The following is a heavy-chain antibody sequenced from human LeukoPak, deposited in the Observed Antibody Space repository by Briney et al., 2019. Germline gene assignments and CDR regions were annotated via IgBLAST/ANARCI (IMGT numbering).Heavy chain of an antibody. J-gene: IGHJ4*02. D-gene: IGHD1-26*01. CDR2: IYYSGST. Sequence: SETLSLTCAVSGGSISSGGYSWSWIRQPPGKGLEWIGYIYYSGSTYYNPSLKSRVTISVDTSKNQFSLKLSSVTAADTAVYYCARDKYSGTPGGVDYWGQGTLVTVSS. V-gene: IGHV4-30-4*07. CDR3: ARDKYSGTPGGVDY. CDR1: GGSISSGGYS.